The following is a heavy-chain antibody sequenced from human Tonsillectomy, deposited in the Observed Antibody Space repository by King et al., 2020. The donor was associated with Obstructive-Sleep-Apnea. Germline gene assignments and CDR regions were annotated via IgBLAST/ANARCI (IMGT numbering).Heavy chain of an antibody. D-gene: IGHD3-9*01. Sequence: VQLVESGAEVKKPGASVKVSCKASGYTFTSYGISWVRQAPGQGLEWMGWISAYNGNTNYAQKLQGRVTMTTDTSTSTAYMELRSLRSDDTAVYYCAKSDTSYDILTGYPPYYYYGMDVWGQGTTVTVSS. CDR1: GYTFTSYG. J-gene: IGHJ6*02. CDR2: ISAYNGNT. CDR3: AKSDTSYDILTGYPPYYYYGMDV. V-gene: IGHV1-18*01.